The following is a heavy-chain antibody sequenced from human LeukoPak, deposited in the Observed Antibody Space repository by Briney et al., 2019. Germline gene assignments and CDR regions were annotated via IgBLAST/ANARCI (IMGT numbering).Heavy chain of an antibody. CDR2: ISSSSSYI. D-gene: IGHD2-2*01. J-gene: IGHJ4*02. V-gene: IGHV3-21*01. Sequence: GGSLRLSCAASGFTFSSYSMNCVRQAPGKGLEWVSSISSSSSYIYYADSVKGRFTISRDNAKNSLYLQMNSLRAEDTAVYYCASEVRYCSSTSCSDYWGQGTLVTVSS. CDR1: GFTFSSYS. CDR3: ASEVRYCSSTSCSDY.